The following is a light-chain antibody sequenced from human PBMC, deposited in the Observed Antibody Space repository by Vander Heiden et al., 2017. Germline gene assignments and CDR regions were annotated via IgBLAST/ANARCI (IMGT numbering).Light chain of an antibody. J-gene: IGKJ1*01. CDR2: GAS. V-gene: IGKV3-20*01. Sequence: EIVLPQSPGTLSLSPGEGATLSCRASRSIRSSYLAWYQQKPGQAPRLLIYGASSRATGIADRFSGSGSGTDFTLTISRLEPEDFAVYYCQQYSDSPRTFGQGTKVEIK. CDR1: RSIRSSY. CDR3: QQYSDSPRT.